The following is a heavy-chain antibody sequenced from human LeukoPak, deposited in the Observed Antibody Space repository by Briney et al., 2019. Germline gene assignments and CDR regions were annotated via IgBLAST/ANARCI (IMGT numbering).Heavy chain of an antibody. Sequence: SETLSLTCTVSGGSISSYYWSWIRQPPGKGLEWIGYIYYSGSTNYNPSLKSRVTISVDTSKNQFSLKLSSVTAADTAVYYCARGLANHYFDYWGQGTLVTVSS. J-gene: IGHJ4*02. CDR2: IYYSGST. CDR3: ARGLANHYFDY. CDR1: GGSISSYY. D-gene: IGHD6-19*01. V-gene: IGHV4-59*12.